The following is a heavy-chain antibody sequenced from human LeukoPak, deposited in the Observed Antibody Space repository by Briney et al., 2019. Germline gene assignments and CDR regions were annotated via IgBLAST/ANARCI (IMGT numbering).Heavy chain of an antibody. CDR1: GGSFSGYY. J-gene: IGHJ6*02. CDR3: ARGPRQRYYYYYGMDV. D-gene: IGHD6-25*01. CDR2: INHSGST. V-gene: IGHV4-34*01. Sequence: PSETLSLTCAVYGGSFSGYYWSWIRQPSGKGLEWIGEINHSGSTNYNPSLKSRVTISVDTSKNQFSLKLSSVTAADTAVYYCARGPRQRYYYYYGMDVWGQGTTVTVSS.